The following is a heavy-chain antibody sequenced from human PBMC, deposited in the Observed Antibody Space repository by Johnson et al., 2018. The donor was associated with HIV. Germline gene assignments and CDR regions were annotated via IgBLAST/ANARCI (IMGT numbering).Heavy chain of an antibody. CDR3: AGQVRAFDI. CDR2: IWYDGSNK. CDR1: GFTFSSYG. V-gene: IGHV3-30*19. D-gene: IGHD6-19*01. Sequence: QVRLVESGGGVVQPGRSLRLSCAASGFTFSSYGMHWVRQAPGKGLEWVAVIWYDGSNKYYADSVKGRFTISRDNSMHTMYRQMNSLRAEDTAVYYCAGQVRAFDIWGQGTMVTVSS. J-gene: IGHJ3*02.